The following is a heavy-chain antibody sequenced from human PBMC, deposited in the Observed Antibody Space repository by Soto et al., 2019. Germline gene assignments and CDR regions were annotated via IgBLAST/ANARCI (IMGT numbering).Heavy chain of an antibody. CDR3: ARDLDGVVGATDY. CDR1: GFTFSDYY. V-gene: IGHV3-11*06. J-gene: IGHJ4*02. D-gene: IGHD1-26*01. CDR2: ISSSSSYT. Sequence: GESLKISCAASGFTFSDYYMSWMRQAPGKGLEWVSYISSSSSYTNYADSVKGRFTISRDNAKNSLYLQMNSLRAEDTAVYYCARDLDGVVGATDYWGQGTLVTVSS.